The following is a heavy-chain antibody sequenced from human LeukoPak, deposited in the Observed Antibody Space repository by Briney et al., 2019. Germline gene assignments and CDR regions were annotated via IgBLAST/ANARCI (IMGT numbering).Heavy chain of an antibody. CDR2: IDPDSGYT. Sequence: ASVKVSCKTSGYTFTDYYIHWVRQAPGQGLEWMGWIDPDSGYTNYAQKFQGRVTMTRDTSINTAYMELSRLTSDDTAVYYCATDPRTTVFGTFRYYYMDVWGEGTTVAVSS. CDR3: ATDPRTTVFGTFRYYYMDV. J-gene: IGHJ6*03. CDR1: GYTFTDYY. V-gene: IGHV1-2*02. D-gene: IGHD3-3*01.